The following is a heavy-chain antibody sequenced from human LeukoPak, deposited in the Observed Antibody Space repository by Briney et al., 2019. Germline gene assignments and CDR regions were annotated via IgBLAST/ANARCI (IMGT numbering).Heavy chain of an antibody. D-gene: IGHD3-22*01. Sequence: GGSLRLSCAASGFSFSSYIMNWVRQAPGGGREWVSSITSSGTYIYYADSVRGRFTVSRDNAKNGLYLQMNSLRAEDTAVYFCARDLDYYDGSGYSSSALDYWGQGTLLTVSS. CDR1: GFSFSSYI. V-gene: IGHV3-21*01. CDR2: ITSSGTYI. CDR3: ARDLDYYDGSGYSSSALDY. J-gene: IGHJ4*02.